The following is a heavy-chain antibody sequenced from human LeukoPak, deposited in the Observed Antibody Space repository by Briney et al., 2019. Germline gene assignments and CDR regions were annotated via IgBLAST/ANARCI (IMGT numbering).Heavy chain of an antibody. CDR3: ASKIGAFDI. V-gene: IGHV4-4*09. CDR1: GGSISSYY. J-gene: IGHJ3*02. Sequence: SETLSLTCTVSGGSISSYYWSWIRQPPGKGLEWIGNIYPSGSTYYNPSLKSRVTISVDRSKNQFSLKLTSVTAADTAVYYCASKIGAFDIWGQGTMVIVSS. CDR2: IYPSGST.